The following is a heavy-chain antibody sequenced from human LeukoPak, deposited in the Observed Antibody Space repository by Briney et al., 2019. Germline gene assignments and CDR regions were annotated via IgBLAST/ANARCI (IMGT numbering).Heavy chain of an antibody. CDR3: ARHVGYSNYIGYYYYYYMDV. V-gene: IGHV4-34*01. J-gene: IGHJ6*03. CDR2: INHSGST. CDR1: GGSFSGYY. D-gene: IGHD4-11*01. Sequence: PSETLSLTCAVYGGSFSGYYWSWIRQPPGKGLEWIGEINHSGSTNYNPSLKSRVTISVDTSKNQFSLKLSSVTAADTAVYYCARHVGYSNYIGYYYYYYMDVWGKGTTVSVSS.